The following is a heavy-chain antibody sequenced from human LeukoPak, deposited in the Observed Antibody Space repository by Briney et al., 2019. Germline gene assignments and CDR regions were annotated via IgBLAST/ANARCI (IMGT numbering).Heavy chain of an antibody. CDR2: IYYSGSA. Sequence: SETLSLTRSVSGGSFTTYYWSWIRQPPGRGLEWIGYIYYSGSANYNPSLQSRVTISVDTSKNQFSLKLSSLTAADSAMYYCARARGDLGGFGSGSPFDYWGQGTLVTVSS. CDR1: GGSFTTYY. V-gene: IGHV4-59*01. CDR3: ARARGDLGGFGSGSPFDY. J-gene: IGHJ4*02. D-gene: IGHD3-22*01.